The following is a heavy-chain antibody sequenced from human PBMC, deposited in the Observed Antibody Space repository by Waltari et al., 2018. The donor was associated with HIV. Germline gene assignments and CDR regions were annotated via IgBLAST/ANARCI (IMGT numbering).Heavy chain of an antibody. Sequence: EVQLVESGGGLVKPGGSLRLSCVVSGFTFNTFSLKWVRQAPGKGLEWVSSISSTSSFIYYADSVEGRFTISRDNGKNSLYLQINNLRVEDTAVYYCASEDFWSGPHNWGQGTLVTVSS. V-gene: IGHV3-21*01. CDR2: ISSTSSFI. CDR1: GFTFNTFS. D-gene: IGHD3-3*01. J-gene: IGHJ4*02. CDR3: ASEDFWSGPHN.